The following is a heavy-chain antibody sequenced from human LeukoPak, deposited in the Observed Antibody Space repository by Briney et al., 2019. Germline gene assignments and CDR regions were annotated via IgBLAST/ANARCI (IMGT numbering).Heavy chain of an antibody. V-gene: IGHV4-61*02. CDR2: IYTSGST. CDR1: GGSISSNNYY. Sequence: SETLSLTCTVSGGSISSNNYYWRWIRQPAGKGLEWIGRIYTSGSTNYNPSLKSRVTISVDTSKNQFSLKLSSVTAADTAVYYCARVGVGAFNFDYWGQGTLVTVSS. CDR3: ARVGVGAFNFDY. J-gene: IGHJ4*02. D-gene: IGHD1-26*01.